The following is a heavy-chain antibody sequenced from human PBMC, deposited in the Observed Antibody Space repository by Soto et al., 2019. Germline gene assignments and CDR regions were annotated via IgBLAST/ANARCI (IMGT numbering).Heavy chain of an antibody. Sequence: RSQTLSLTCAISGDSVSSNSAAWNWIRQSPSRGLEWLGRTYYRSKWYNDYAVSVKSRITINPDTSKNQFSLQLNSVTPEDTAVYYCARGYCSSTSCQGWFDPWGQGTLVTVSS. V-gene: IGHV6-1*01. CDR2: TYYRSKWYN. J-gene: IGHJ5*02. D-gene: IGHD2-2*01. CDR1: GDSVSSNSAA. CDR3: ARGYCSSTSCQGWFDP.